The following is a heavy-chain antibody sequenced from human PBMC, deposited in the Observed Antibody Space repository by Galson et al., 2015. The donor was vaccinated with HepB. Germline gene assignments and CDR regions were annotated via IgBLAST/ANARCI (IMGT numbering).Heavy chain of an antibody. J-gene: IGHJ4*02. V-gene: IGHV1-18*04. D-gene: IGHD2-2*01. CDR2: NSAYNGNT. CDR1: GYTFTSSG. CDR3: ARVGTVIVVVPAANSVVTATIIFVDY. Sequence: SVKVSCKASGYTFTSSGISWVRQAPRQGLDRMGWNSAYNGNTNHAQKVQGTDAMTTDKSTSTAYMALRSLRSDDTAVYYCARVGTVIVVVPAANSVVTATIIFVDYGGQATLVTVAS.